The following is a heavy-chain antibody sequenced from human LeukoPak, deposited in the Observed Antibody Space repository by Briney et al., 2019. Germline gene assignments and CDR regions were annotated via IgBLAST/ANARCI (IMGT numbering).Heavy chain of an antibody. V-gene: IGHV4-38-2*02. CDR1: GYSISSGYY. Sequence: TSETLSLTCTVSGYSISSGYYWGWIRQPPGKGLEWIGSIYHSGSTYYNPSLKSRVTISADTSKNQFSLKLSSATAADTAVYYCARDRSTFWSGYSLYNWFDPWGQGTLVTVSS. J-gene: IGHJ5*02. CDR3: ARDRSTFWSGYSLYNWFDP. D-gene: IGHD3-3*01. CDR2: IYHSGST.